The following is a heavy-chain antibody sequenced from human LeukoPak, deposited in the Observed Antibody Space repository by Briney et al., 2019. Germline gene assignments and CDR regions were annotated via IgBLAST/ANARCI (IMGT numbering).Heavy chain of an antibody. V-gene: IGHV1-24*01. D-gene: IGHD3-22*01. CDR3: ATKYYYDSSGYD. Sequence: ASVKVSCKVSGYTLTELSMHWVRQAPGKGLEWMGGFDPEDGETIYAQKFQGRVTMTEDTSTDTAYMGLSSLRSEDTAAYYCATKYYYDSSGYDWGQGTLVTVSS. CDR1: GYTLTELS. J-gene: IGHJ4*02. CDR2: FDPEDGET.